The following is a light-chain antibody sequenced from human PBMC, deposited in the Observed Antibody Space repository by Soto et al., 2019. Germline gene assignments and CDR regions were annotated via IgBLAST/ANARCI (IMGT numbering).Light chain of an antibody. CDR1: QTINNW. V-gene: IGKV1-5*03. Sequence: DIQMTQSPSTLSASVGDRVTITCRASQTINNWLAWYQQKPGKAPKLLIYKASSLEGGVSSRFNGSASGTEFTLSISSLQPDYFATFYCQQYHNYPWTFGQGTKVEI. CDR3: QQYHNYPWT. J-gene: IGKJ1*01. CDR2: KAS.